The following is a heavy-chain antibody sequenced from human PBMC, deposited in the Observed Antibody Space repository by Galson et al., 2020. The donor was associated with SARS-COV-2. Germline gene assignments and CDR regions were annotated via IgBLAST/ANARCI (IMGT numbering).Heavy chain of an antibody. CDR2: ISYDGSNK. V-gene: IGHV3-30*03. CDR3: ARSRGDSSSWYGSLLDY. D-gene: IGHD6-13*01. CDR1: GFTFSSYG. J-gene: IGHJ4*02. Sequence: QLGESLKISCAASGFTFSSYGMHWVRQAPGKGLEWVAVISYDGSNKYYADSVKGRFTISRDNSKNTLYLQMNSLRAEDTAVYYCARSRGDSSSWYGSLLDYWGQGTLVTVSS.